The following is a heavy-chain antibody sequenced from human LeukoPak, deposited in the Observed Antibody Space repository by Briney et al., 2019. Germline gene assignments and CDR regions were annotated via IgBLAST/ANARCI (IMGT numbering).Heavy chain of an antibody. J-gene: IGHJ4*02. CDR2: INPGGSDK. CDR3: AREIAVAGNF. CDR1: GFTFSTYW. V-gene: IGHV3-7*01. Sequence: PGGSLRLSCAASGFTFSTYWMSWVRQAPGKGLEWVANINPGGSDKYYVDSVRGRFTISRDNAENSLYLQMNSLRAEDTAVYYCAREIAVAGNFGGQGTLVTVSS. D-gene: IGHD6-19*01.